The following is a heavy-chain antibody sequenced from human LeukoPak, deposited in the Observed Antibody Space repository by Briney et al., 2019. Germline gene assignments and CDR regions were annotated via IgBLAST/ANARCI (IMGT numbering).Heavy chain of an antibody. V-gene: IGHV4-39*07. CDR2: IYYSGST. D-gene: IGHD3-10*01. CDR1: GGSISSNSYY. J-gene: IGHJ4*02. Sequence: KPSETLSLTCAVSGGSISSNSYYWGWIRQPPGKGLGWIGSIYYSGSTNYNPSLKSRVTISIDTSKNQFSLKLSSVTAADTAVYYCATFMVRGVIRKDYWGQGTLVTVSS. CDR3: ATFMVRGVIRKDY.